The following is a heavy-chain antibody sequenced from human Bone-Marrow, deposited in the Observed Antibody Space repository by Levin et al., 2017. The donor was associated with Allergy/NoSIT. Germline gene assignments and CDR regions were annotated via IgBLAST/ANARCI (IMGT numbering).Heavy chain of an antibody. V-gene: IGHV3-66*01. Sequence: AGGSLRLSCAASGFSVSHNFMNWVRQAPGKGLEWVSIIYRDGSTRYADSVKDRFTLSRDNSRNTVYLQMNDLRAEDTAVFYCARARSDLYDVFDIWGQGTMVTVSS. D-gene: IGHD2-2*02. CDR3: ARARSDLYDVFDI. CDR1: GFSVSHNF. CDR2: IYRDGST. J-gene: IGHJ3*02.